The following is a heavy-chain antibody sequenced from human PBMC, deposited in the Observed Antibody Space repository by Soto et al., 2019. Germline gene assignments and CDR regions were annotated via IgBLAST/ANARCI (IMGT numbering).Heavy chain of an antibody. J-gene: IGHJ5*02. Sequence: SETLSLTCTVSGGSISSGGYYWSWIRQHPGKGLEWIEYIYYSGSTYYNPSLKSRVTISVDTSKNQFSLKLSSVTAADTAVYYCARSYGSGSYYKFRWFDPWGQGTLVTVSS. V-gene: IGHV4-31*03. D-gene: IGHD3-10*01. CDR3: ARSYGSGSYYKFRWFDP. CDR1: GGSISSGGYY. CDR2: IYYSGST.